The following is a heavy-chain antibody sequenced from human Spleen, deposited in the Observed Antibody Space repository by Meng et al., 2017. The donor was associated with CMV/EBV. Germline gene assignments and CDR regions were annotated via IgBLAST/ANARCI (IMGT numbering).Heavy chain of an antibody. J-gene: IGHJ6*02. CDR3: ATSTSCYTGPPCMDV. CDR1: GGTFSSYA. Sequence: SVKVSCKASGGTFSSYAISWVRQAPGQGLEWMGGIIPIFGTANYAQKFQGRVTITTDESTSTAYMALNSLRAEDTAVYYCATSTSCYTGPPCMDVWGQGTTVTVSS. V-gene: IGHV1-69*05. D-gene: IGHD2-2*02. CDR2: IIPIFGTA.